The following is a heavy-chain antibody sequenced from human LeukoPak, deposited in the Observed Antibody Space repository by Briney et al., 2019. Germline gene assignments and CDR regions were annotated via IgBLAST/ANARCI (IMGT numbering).Heavy chain of an antibody. CDR3: VRRAGSYYFDY. CDR2: ISSNGRST. D-gene: IGHD1-26*01. Sequence: GGSLRLSCSASGFTFSNYAMFWVRQAPGKGLEYISAISSNGRSTYYADSVEGRFTISRDNSKNTLDLQMSSLRPEDTSTYYCVRRAGSYYFDYWGQESLVTVSS. V-gene: IGHV3-64D*06. J-gene: IGHJ4*02. CDR1: GFTFSNYA.